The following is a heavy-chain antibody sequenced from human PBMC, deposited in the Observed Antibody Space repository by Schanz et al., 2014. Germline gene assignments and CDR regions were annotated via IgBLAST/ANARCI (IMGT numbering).Heavy chain of an antibody. CDR2: IPSDESNK. V-gene: IGHV3-30*02. CDR3: AKDEGYNYGYIFDY. Sequence: QVQLVESGGGVVQPGGSLRLSCAASGFTFSSSGMHWVRQAPGKGLEWVAFIPSDESNKYYIDSVKGRFTISRDNSRETMFLQMNTLRPDDTAVYYCAKDEGYNYGYIFDYWGQGTLVNGSS. D-gene: IGHD5-18*01. J-gene: IGHJ4*02. CDR1: GFTFSSSG.